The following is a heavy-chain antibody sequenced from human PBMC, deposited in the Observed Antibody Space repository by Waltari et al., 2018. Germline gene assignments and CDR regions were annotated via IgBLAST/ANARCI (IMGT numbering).Heavy chain of an antibody. V-gene: IGHV3-74*01. CDR3: ARRGLVGRAFDI. CDR2: INSDGSST. CDR1: GFTFSSYW. Sequence: EVQLVDSGGGLVQPGGSLRLSCAAPGFTFSSYWMHWVRQAPGKGLVWVSRINSDGSSTSYADSVKGRFTISRDNAKNTLYLQMNSLRAEDTAVYYCARRGLVGRAFDIWGQGTMVTVSS. J-gene: IGHJ3*02. D-gene: IGHD2-15*01.